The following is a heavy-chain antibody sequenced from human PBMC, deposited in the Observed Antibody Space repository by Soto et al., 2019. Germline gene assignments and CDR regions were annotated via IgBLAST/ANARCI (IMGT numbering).Heavy chain of an antibody. CDR1: GFTFISYG. D-gene: IGHD3-22*01. J-gene: IGHJ4*02. Sequence: GGSLRLSCAASGFTFISYGMHLVRHSPGKGLEWVAVIWYDGSNKYYADSVKGRFTISRDNSKNTLYLQMNSLRAEDTAVYYCARGSSGSLSYFDYWGQGTLVTVSS. CDR2: IWYDGSNK. V-gene: IGHV3-33*01. CDR3: ARGSSGSLSYFDY.